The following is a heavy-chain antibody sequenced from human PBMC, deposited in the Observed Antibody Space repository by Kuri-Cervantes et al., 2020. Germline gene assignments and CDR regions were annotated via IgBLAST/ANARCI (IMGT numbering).Heavy chain of an antibody. CDR1: GFTFSSYC. Sequence: LSLTCAASGFTFSSYCMHWVRQAPGKGLEWVAVISYDGSNKYYPDSVKGRITISRDNSKNTLYLQMNSLRDEDTALYYCARIYGDYARIDYWGQGTLVTVSS. D-gene: IGHD4-17*01. J-gene: IGHJ4*02. V-gene: IGHV3-30*03. CDR2: ISYDGSNK. CDR3: ARIYGDYARIDY.